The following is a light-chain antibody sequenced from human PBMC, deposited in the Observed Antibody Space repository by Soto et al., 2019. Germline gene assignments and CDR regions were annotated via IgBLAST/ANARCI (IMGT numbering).Light chain of an antibody. Sequence: AIQLTQSPSSLSASIGDRVTITCRAHQGIGSALAWYQQAPGTPPKLLIFDASTLENGVPSRFSGGGSGTDFTLTISSLQPEDFATYYCLLFNTYPQAFGGGTKVEIK. CDR1: QGIGSA. CDR2: DAS. CDR3: LLFNTYPQA. J-gene: IGKJ4*01. V-gene: IGKV1-13*02.